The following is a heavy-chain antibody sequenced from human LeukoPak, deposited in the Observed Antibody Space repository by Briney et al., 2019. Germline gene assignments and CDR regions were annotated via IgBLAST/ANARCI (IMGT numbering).Heavy chain of an antibody. CDR2: INPSGGST. CDR3: AAVVIPYDAFDI. J-gene: IGHJ3*02. Sequence: ASVKVSCKASGYTLTSYYMHWVRQAPGQGLEWMGIINPSGGSTSYAQKFQGRVTMTRDTSTSTVYMELSSLRSEDTAVYYCAAVVIPYDAFDIWGQGTMVTVSS. CDR1: GYTLTSYY. V-gene: IGHV1-46*01. D-gene: IGHD3-22*01.